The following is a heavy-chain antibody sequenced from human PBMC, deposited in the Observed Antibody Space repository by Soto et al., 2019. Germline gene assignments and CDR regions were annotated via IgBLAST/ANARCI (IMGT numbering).Heavy chain of an antibody. CDR3: ARTDRDFYGLDV. V-gene: IGHV3-13*01. J-gene: IGHJ6*02. CDR1: GFTFRNYD. Sequence: EVQLVESGGGLVKPGGSLRLSCEASGFTFRNYDMHWVRQGTGKGLEWVSGISAAGDTDYADSVEGRYTISRENAQNSFFLQMNSLRVGDTAVYYCARTDRDFYGLDVWGQGTTVIVSS. CDR2: ISAAGDT.